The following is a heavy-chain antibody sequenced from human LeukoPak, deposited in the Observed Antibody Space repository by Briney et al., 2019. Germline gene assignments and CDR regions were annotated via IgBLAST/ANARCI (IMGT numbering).Heavy chain of an antibody. J-gene: IGHJ4*02. V-gene: IGHV3-11*01. CDR3: ARRRRDGCNLGPRAPYYFDY. D-gene: IGHD5-24*01. CDR1: GFTFSDYY. Sequence: GGSLRLSCAASGFTFSDYYMSWIRQAPGKGLEWVSYISSSGSTIYYADSVKGRFTISRDNAKNSLYLQMNSLRAEDTAVYYCARRRRDGCNLGPRAPYYFDYWGQGTLVTVSS. CDR2: ISSSGSTI.